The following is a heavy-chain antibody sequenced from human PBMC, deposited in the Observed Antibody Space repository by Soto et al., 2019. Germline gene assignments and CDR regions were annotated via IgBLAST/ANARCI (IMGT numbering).Heavy chain of an antibody. CDR1: GFTFGDYA. V-gene: IGHV3-49*04. Sequence: EVQLVESGGGLVQPGRSLRLSCTASGFTFGDYAMSWVRQAPGKGLEWVGFIRSKAYGGTTEYAASVKGRFTISRDDSKSIAYLQMNSLKTEDTAVYYCTRGGGYYLNWGQGTLVTVSS. CDR3: TRGGGYYLN. D-gene: IGHD3-22*01. CDR2: IRSKAYGGTT. J-gene: IGHJ4*02.